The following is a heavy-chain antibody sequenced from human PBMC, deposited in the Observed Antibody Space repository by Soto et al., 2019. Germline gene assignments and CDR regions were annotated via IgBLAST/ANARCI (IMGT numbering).Heavy chain of an antibody. CDR1: GGSFSGYY. CDR2: INHSGST. J-gene: IGHJ6*02. V-gene: IGHV4-34*09. D-gene: IGHD3-9*01. Sequence: PSETLSLTCXVEGGSFSGYYWSWIRQPPGKGLEWIGEINHSGSTYYNPSLKSRVTISVDTSKNQFSLKLSSVTAADTAVYYCARGPVNYDILTGYYMGGMDVWGQGTTVTVSS. CDR3: ARGPVNYDILTGYYMGGMDV.